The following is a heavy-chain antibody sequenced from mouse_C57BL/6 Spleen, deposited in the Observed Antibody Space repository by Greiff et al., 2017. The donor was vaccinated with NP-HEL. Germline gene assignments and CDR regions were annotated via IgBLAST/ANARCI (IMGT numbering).Heavy chain of an antibody. J-gene: IGHJ3*02. Sequence: EVNVVESGGGLVKPGGSLKLSCAASGFTFSSYTMSWVRQTPEKRLEWVATISGGGGNTYYPDSVKGRFTISRDNAKNTLYLQMSSLRSEDTAVYYCARPNWTWGQGTLVTVSA. CDR3: ARPNWT. CDR2: ISGGGGNT. V-gene: IGHV5-9*04. CDR1: GFTFSSYT. D-gene: IGHD4-1*02.